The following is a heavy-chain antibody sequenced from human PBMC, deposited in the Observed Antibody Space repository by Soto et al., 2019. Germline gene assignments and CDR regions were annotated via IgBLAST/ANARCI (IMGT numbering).Heavy chain of an antibody. D-gene: IGHD3-9*01. CDR3: AKGSHYDILTAYHAFDY. J-gene: IGHJ4*02. V-gene: IGHV3-23*01. CDR2: ISGGGGGT. CDR1: GFTFNSYA. Sequence: GGSLRLSCAASGFTFNSYAMNWVRQAPGKGLEWVSSISGGGGGTYYADSVKGRLTISRDNSKNTLYLQMNSLRAEDTALYYCAKGSHYDILTAYHAFDYWGPGTLVTVSX.